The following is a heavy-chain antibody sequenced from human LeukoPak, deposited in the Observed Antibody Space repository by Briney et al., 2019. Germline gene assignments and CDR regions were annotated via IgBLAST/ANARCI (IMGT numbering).Heavy chain of an antibody. CDR3: ARGNVVVPADFFDY. J-gene: IGHJ4*02. CDR2: INHSGST. Sequence: SETLSLTCAVYGGSFSGYYWSWIRQPPGKGLEWIGEINHSGSTNYNPSLKSRVTISVDTSKNQFSLKLSSVTAADTAVYYCARGNVVVPADFFDYGGQGTLVTVSA. D-gene: IGHD2-2*01. CDR1: GGSFSGYY. V-gene: IGHV4-34*01.